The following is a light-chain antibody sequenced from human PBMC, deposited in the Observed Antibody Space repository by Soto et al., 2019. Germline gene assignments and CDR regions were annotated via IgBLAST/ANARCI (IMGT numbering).Light chain of an antibody. CDR2: DVS. CDR3: QQSYSTPRT. CDR1: QGVTTN. Sequence: EIVMTQSPATLSVSPGERATLSCRAAQGVTTNFAWYQQKSGQSPRLLIYDVSIRATGVPARFSGTGSETDFTLTISGLQSEDSAIYYCQQSYSTPRTFGQGTKVDIK. V-gene: IGKV3-15*01. J-gene: IGKJ1*01.